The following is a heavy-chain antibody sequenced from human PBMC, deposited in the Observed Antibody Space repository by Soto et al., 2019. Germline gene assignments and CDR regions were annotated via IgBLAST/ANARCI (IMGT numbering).Heavy chain of an antibody. CDR3: ASVHPVTKGYNWFDP. Sequence: QVQLVQSGAEVKKPGASVKVSCKASGYTFTSYGISWVRQAPGQGLEWMGWISVYNGNTNYAQKLQGRVTMTTDTSTSTAYMEVRILRSDDTAVYYCASVHPVTKGYNWFDPWGQGTLVTVSS. V-gene: IGHV1-18*01. CDR2: ISVYNGNT. D-gene: IGHD4-17*01. CDR1: GYTFTSYG. J-gene: IGHJ5*02.